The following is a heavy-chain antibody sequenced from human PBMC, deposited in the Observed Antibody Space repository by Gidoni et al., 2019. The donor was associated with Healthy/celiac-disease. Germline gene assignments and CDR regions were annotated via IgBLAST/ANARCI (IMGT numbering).Heavy chain of an antibody. CDR3: AKGPDYDFWTGSPRGGRDV. CDR2: ISWNSGSI. D-gene: IGHD3-3*01. V-gene: IGHV3-9*01. CDR1: GFTFDDYA. J-gene: IGHJ6*02. Sequence: EVQLVESGGGLVQPGGSLRLSCAASGFTFDDYAMHWVRQAPGKGLEWGSGISWNSGSIGYADSAKGRFTISRDNAKNSLYLQMNSLRAEDTVLYYCAKGPDYDFWTGSPRGGRDVWGQGTTVTVS.